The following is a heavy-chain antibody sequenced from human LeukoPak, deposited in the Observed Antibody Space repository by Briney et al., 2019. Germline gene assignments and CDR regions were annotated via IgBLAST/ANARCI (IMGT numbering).Heavy chain of an antibody. J-gene: IGHJ6*03. CDR3: ARVPMTTGPRAYYYYMDV. V-gene: IGHV3-23*01. Sequence: GGSLRLSCAASGFTFSSYAMSWVRQAPGKGLEWVSAISGSGGSTYYADSVKGRFTISRDNSKNTLYLQMNSLRAEDTAVYYCARVPMTTGPRAYYYYMDVWGKGTTVTVSS. CDR2: ISGSGGST. CDR1: GFTFSSYA. D-gene: IGHD4-17*01.